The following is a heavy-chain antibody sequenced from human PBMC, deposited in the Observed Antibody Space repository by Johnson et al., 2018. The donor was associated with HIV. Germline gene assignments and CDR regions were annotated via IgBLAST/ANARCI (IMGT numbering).Heavy chain of an antibody. V-gene: IGHV3-23*04. J-gene: IGHJ3*02. CDR3: AKDEQWLNDAFDI. CDR1: AFTFSSYA. Sequence: VESGGGLVQPGGSLRLSCAASAFTFSSYAMSWVPQAPGKGLEWVSIITGSGGSTYYADSVKGRFTISRDNSENTLYLQMNSLRAEDTAVYYCAKDEQWLNDAFDIWGQGTMVTVSS. D-gene: IGHD6-19*01. CDR2: ITGSGGST.